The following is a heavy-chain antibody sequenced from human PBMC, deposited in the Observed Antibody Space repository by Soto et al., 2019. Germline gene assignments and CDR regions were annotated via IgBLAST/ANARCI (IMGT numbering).Heavy chain of an antibody. J-gene: IGHJ5*01. CDR3: ARVRKGCSANHCSLDP. Sequence: SETLSLTCTLCGGSVRAPDWWNWVRQSPDKGLECIAEVHISGHSNYNPSLRSRVSVSIDSSKNQFYLNLNSVTAADTSNYYSARVRKGCSANHCSLDPWGQGTQATVSS. CDR2: VHISGHS. V-gene: IGHV4-4*02. CDR1: GGSVRAPDW. D-gene: IGHD2-21*02.